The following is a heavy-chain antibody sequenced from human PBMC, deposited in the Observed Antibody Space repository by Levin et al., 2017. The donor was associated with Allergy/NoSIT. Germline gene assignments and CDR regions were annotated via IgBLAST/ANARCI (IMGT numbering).Heavy chain of an antibody. CDR1: GFIFTTYA. Sequence: GGSLRLSCGASGFIFTTYAMHWVRQAPGKGLEWVAVISFDGSNKYYAESVKGRFDISRDDSKNTVYLQMNSLRPEDTSLYYGGRAGRSPRGVIANNRRGGRPDYWGQGTLVTVSS. D-gene: IGHD2-21*01. CDR3: GRAGRSPRGVIANNRRGGRPDY. J-gene: IGHJ4*02. CDR2: ISFDGSNK. V-gene: IGHV3-30*09.